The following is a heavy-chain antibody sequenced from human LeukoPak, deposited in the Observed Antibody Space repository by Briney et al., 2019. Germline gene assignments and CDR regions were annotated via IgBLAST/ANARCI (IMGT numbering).Heavy chain of an antibody. J-gene: IGHJ4*02. CDR3: ARGPWDY. CDR1: GFTFTTFS. CDR2: ISNDGSNK. Sequence: PGRSLRLSCAASGFTFTTFSMDWVREAPGKGLEGGAVISNDGSNKYYADSVEGRFTTSRDNANNTLFLQMNSLKPEDTAVYYCARGPWDYWGQGTLVTVSS. V-gene: IGHV3-30*14.